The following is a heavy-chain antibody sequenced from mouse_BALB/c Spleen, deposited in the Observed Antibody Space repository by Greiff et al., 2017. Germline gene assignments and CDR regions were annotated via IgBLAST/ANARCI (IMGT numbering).Heavy chain of an antibody. CDR1: GFTFSDYY. D-gene: IGHD3-1*01. Sequence: EVQGVESGGGLVKPGGSLKLSCAASGFTFSDYYMYWVRQTPEKRLEWVATISDGGSYTYYPDSVKGRFTISRDNAKNNLYLQMSSLKSEDTAMYYCARDHGPFAYWGQGTLVTVSA. CDR2: ISDGGSYT. J-gene: IGHJ3*01. CDR3: ARDHGPFAY. V-gene: IGHV5-4*02.